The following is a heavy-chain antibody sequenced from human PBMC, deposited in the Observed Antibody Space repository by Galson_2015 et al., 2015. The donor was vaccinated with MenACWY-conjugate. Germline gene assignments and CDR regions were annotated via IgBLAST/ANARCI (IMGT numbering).Heavy chain of an antibody. J-gene: IGHJ5*02. CDR3: ARHLDRTSWSSLDP. CDR2: IYPGDSDT. D-gene: IGHD3-3*01. CDR1: GYSFDNFW. V-gene: IGHV5-51*01. Sequence: QSGAEVKKPGESLKISCTGFGYSFDNFWIGWVRQMPGKGLEWMGIIYPGDSDTKYSPSFEGQVIFSADKSINTTYLQWRSLKASDTAIYYCARHLDRTSWSSLDPWGQGTLVTVSS.